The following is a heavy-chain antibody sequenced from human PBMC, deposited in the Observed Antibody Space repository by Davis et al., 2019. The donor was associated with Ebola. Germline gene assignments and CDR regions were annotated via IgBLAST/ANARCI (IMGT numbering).Heavy chain of an antibody. V-gene: IGHV4-34*01. CDR1: GFTFSSYA. D-gene: IGHD4-17*01. J-gene: IGHJ4*02. Sequence: MPGGSLRLSCAASGFTFSSYAMHWVRQPPGKGLEWIGEINHSGSTNYNPSLKSRVTISVDTSKNQFSLKLSSVTAADTAVYYCARGGYGLVGFDYWGQGTLVTVSS. CDR3: ARGGYGLVGFDY. CDR2: INHSGST.